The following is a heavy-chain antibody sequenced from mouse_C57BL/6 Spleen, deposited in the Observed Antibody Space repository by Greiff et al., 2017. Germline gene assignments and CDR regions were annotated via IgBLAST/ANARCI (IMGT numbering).Heavy chain of an antibody. CDR1: GYSISSGYY. CDR2: ISYDGSN. V-gene: IGHV3-6*01. Sequence: EVKLMESGPGLVKPSQSLSLTCSVTGYSISSGYYWNWIRQFPGNKLEWMGYISYDGSNNYNPSLKNRISITRDTSKNQFFLKLNSVTTEDTATYYCASSPHYYGSSFDYWGQGTTLTVSS. D-gene: IGHD1-1*01. J-gene: IGHJ2*01. CDR3: ASSPHYYGSSFDY.